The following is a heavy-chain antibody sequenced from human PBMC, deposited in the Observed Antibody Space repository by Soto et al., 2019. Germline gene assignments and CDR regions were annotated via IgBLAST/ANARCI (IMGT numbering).Heavy chain of an antibody. CDR1: GYTFTSYD. CDR2: MNPNSGNT. CDR3: ARDCSHGYVKDV. Sequence: SVKVSCKASGYTFTSYDINWVRQATGQGLEWMGWMNPNSGNTDYAQKFQGRVTMTRNTSISTAYMELSSLRSEDTAVYYCARDCSHGYVKDVRVQGSTDTGS. J-gene: IGHJ6*02. D-gene: IGHD5-18*01. V-gene: IGHV1-8*01.